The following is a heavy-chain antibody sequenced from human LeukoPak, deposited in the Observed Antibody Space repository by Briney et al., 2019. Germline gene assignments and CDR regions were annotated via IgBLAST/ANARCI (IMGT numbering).Heavy chain of an antibody. D-gene: IGHD6-6*01. J-gene: IGHJ4*02. CDR3: ASVGLRVSYYFDY. CDR2: IYYSGST. Sequence: PSETLSLTCTVSGGSISSSSYYWGWIRQPPGKGLEWIGSIYYSGSTYYNPSLKSRVTISVDTSKNQFSLKLSSVTAADTAVYYCASVGLRVSYYFDYWGQGTLVTVSS. V-gene: IGHV4-39*01. CDR1: GGSISSSSYY.